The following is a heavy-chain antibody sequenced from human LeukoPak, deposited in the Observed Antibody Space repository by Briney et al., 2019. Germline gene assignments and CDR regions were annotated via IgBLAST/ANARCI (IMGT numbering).Heavy chain of an antibody. Sequence: GGSLRLSCAASGFTFSSYAMSWVRQAPGKGLEWVSAISGSGGSTYCADSVKGRFTISRDNSKNTLYLQMNSLRAEDTAVYYCAGSSSWFYYFDYWGQGTLVTVSS. CDR2: ISGSGGST. J-gene: IGHJ4*02. CDR3: AGSSSWFYYFDY. V-gene: IGHV3-23*01. CDR1: GFTFSSYA. D-gene: IGHD6-13*01.